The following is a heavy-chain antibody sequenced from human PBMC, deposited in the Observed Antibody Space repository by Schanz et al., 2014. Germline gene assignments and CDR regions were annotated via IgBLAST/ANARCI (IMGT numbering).Heavy chain of an antibody. J-gene: IGHJ2*01. CDR1: GFTFSTHA. CDR2: ISGDHRNT. CDR3: AKDAPYPFDL. Sequence: DVQLLESGGGLVQPGGSLRLSCAASGFTFSTHAMSWVRQAPGKGLEWVSSISGDHRNTFYADSVKGRFTISRDNSKNTLYLQMNSLRAEDTAIYYCAKDAPYPFDLWGRGTLITVSS. V-gene: IGHV3-23*01.